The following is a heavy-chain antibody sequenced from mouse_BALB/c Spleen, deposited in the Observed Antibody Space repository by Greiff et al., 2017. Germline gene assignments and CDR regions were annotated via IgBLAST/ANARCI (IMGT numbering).Heavy chain of an antibody. J-gene: IGHJ2*01. Sequence: VQLQQSGAELVRPGASVTLSCKASGYTFTDYEMHWVKQTPVHGLEWIGAIDPETGGTAYNQKFKGKATLTADKSSSTAYMELRSLTSEDSAVYYCTRATVVAPCFDYWGQGTTLTVSS. D-gene: IGHD1-1*01. CDR3: TRATVVAPCFDY. CDR2: IDPETGGT. CDR1: GYTFTDYE. V-gene: IGHV1-15*01.